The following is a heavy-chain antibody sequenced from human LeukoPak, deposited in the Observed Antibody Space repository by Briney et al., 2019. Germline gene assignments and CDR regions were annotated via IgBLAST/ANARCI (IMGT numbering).Heavy chain of an antibody. D-gene: IGHD7-27*01. CDR3: AKKVPANWGSYFDY. Sequence: PGGSLRLSCAASGFTFSGYGMSWVRQAPGKGLEWVSAISGSGDSTYSTDSVKGRFTISRDNSKNTLYLQMNSLRAEDTAVYYCAKKVPANWGSYFDYWGQGTLVTVSS. CDR1: GFTFSGYG. V-gene: IGHV3-23*01. J-gene: IGHJ4*02. CDR2: ISGSGDST.